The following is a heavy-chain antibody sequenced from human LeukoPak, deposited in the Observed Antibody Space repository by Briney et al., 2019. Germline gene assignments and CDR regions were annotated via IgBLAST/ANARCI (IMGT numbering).Heavy chain of an antibody. Sequence: GGSLRLSCAASGFNFDDYAMHWVRQAPGKGLEWVSSVSGGGGTTYYADSVKGRFAISRDNSKSTLYLQMNSLRAEDTAVYYCANGDAGRPSEGLDYWGRGTLVTVSS. CDR1: GFNFDDYA. V-gene: IGHV3-23*01. J-gene: IGHJ4*02. D-gene: IGHD6-6*01. CDR3: ANGDAGRPSEGLDY. CDR2: VSGGGGTT.